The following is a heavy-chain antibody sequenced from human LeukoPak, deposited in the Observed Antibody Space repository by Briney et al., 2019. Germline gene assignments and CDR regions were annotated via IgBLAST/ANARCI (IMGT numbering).Heavy chain of an antibody. CDR1: GGSISSHY. D-gene: IGHD2-2*01. CDR3: ARFVPDCSSTSCYWGYYYYYMDV. CDR2: IYYSGST. Sequence: PSETLSLTCTVSGGSISSHYWSWIRQPPGKGLEWIGYIYYSGSTNYNPSLKSRVTISVDTSKNQFSLKLSSVTAADTAVYYCARFVPDCSSTSCYWGYYYYYMDVWGKGTTVTVSS. V-gene: IGHV4-59*11. J-gene: IGHJ6*03.